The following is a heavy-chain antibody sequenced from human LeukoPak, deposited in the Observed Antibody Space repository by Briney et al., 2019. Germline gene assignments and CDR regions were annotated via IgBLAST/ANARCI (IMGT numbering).Heavy chain of an antibody. V-gene: IGHV3-23*01. D-gene: IGHD5-24*01. CDR3: ANVEMATITFGYDY. J-gene: IGHJ4*02. Sequence: PGGSLRLSCAASGFTFSSYAMSWFRQAPGKGLDWVSAISGSGGSTYYADSVKGRFTISRDNSKNTLYLQMNSLRAEDTAVYYCANVEMATITFGYDYWGQGTLVTVSS. CDR2: ISGSGGST. CDR1: GFTFSSYA.